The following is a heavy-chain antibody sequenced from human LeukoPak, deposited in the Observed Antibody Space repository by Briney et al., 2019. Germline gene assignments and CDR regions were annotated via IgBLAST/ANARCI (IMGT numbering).Heavy chain of an antibody. CDR1: GGSISSGGYY. J-gene: IGHJ4*02. Sequence: SETLSLTCTVSGGSISSGGYYWSWIRQPPGKGLEWTGYIYHSGSTYYNPSLKSRVTISVDRSKNQFSLKLSSVTAADTAVYYCARAEGRWSSSGLTGYFDYWGQGTLVTVSS. CDR3: ARAEGRWSSSGLTGYFDY. CDR2: IYHSGST. D-gene: IGHD6-19*01. V-gene: IGHV4-30-2*01.